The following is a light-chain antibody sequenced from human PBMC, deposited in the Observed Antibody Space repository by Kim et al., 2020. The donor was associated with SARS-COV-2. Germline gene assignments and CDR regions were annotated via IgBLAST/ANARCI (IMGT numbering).Light chain of an antibody. CDR2: AAS. V-gene: IGKV1-8*01. Sequence: AIRMTQSPSSFSASTGDRVTITCRASQGISSYLAWYQQKPGKAPKLLIYAASNLQSGVPSRFSGSGSGTDFTLTISCLQSEDFATYYCQQYYSYPLTFGGGTKLEIK. J-gene: IGKJ4*01. CDR3: QQYYSYPLT. CDR1: QGISSY.